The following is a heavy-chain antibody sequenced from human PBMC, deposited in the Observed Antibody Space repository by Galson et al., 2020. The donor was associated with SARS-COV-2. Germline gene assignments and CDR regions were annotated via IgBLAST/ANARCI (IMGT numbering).Heavy chain of an antibody. J-gene: IGHJ3*02. V-gene: IGHV5-51*01. CDR2: IYPGDSNT. D-gene: IGHD2-15*01. CDR1: GYRFTTYW. Sequence: GESLKISCKGSGYRFTTYWIGWVRQMPGKGLEWMGIIYPGDSNTTYSPSFQGQVTISADKSISTAYLQWSSLKASDTAMYYCARAGSHDAFDIWGQGTMVTVSS. CDR3: ARAGSHDAFDI.